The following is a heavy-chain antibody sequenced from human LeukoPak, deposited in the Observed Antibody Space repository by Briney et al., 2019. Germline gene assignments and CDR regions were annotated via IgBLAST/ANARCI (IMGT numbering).Heavy chain of an antibody. D-gene: IGHD5-18*01. CDR3: ARDLGGYSYGTDY. J-gene: IGHJ4*02. CDR1: GGTFSSYA. V-gene: IGHV1-69*05. CDR2: IIPIFGTA. Sequence: ASVKVSCKXSGGTFSSYAISWVRQAPGQGLERMGRIIPIFGTANYAQKFQGRVTITTDESTSTAYMELSSLRSEDTAVYYCARDLGGYSYGTDYWGQGTLVTVSS.